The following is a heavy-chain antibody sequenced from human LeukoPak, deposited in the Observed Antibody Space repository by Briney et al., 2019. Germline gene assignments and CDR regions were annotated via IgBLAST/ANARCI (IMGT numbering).Heavy chain of an antibody. CDR2: INDSGRI. V-gene: IGHV4-34*01. J-gene: IGHJ6*03. CDR1: GGSFINYY. D-gene: IGHD1-7*01. Sequence: TSETLSLTCAAYGGSFINYYWSWIRQPPGKGLEWIGEINDSGRINYNPSLLSRVTVSVDPSKNQFSLSLTSVTATDTAVYYCARRWNYGRNYYIDVWGKGATVSVSS. CDR3: ARRWNYGRNYYIDV.